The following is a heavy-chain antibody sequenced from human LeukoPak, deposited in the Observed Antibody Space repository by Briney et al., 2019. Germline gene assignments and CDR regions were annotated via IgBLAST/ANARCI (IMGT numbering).Heavy chain of an antibody. Sequence: GGSLRLSCAASGFTFSSYAMYWVRQAPGKGLDWVAVISYDGSNKYYADSVKGQFTISRDNSKNTLYLQMNSLRAEDTAVYYCARGPYYDSSGYPTDYWGQGTLVTVSS. V-gene: IGHV3-30*04. D-gene: IGHD3-22*01. CDR1: GFTFSSYA. J-gene: IGHJ4*02. CDR3: ARGPYYDSSGYPTDY. CDR2: ISYDGSNK.